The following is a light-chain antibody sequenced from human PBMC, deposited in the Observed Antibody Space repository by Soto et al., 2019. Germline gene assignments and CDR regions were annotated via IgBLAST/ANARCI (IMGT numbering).Light chain of an antibody. V-gene: IGKV1-8*01. Sequence: AIRMTQSPSSLSASTGDRVTITCRASQGISSYLAWYQQKPGKAPKLLIYAASTLQSGVPSRFSGSGSGTDFTLTISFLQSEDFATYYCQQYYSYPPTFGGGTKVDIK. CDR3: QQYYSYPPT. CDR2: AAS. CDR1: QGISSY. J-gene: IGKJ4*01.